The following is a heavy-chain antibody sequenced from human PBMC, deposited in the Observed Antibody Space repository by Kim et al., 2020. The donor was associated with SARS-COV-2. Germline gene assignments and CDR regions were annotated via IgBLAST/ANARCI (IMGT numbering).Heavy chain of an antibody. D-gene: IGHD6-13*01. Sequence: SETLSLTCTVSGYSISSGYYWGWIRQPPGKGLEWIGNIYHSGSTYYNPSLKSRVTISVDTSKNQFSLKLSSVTAADTAVYYCAREPRGGWLAAAGQAYFDYWGQGTLVTVSS. CDR1: GYSISSGYY. CDR3: AREPRGGWLAAAGQAYFDY. V-gene: IGHV4-38-2*02. CDR2: IYHSGST. J-gene: IGHJ4*02.